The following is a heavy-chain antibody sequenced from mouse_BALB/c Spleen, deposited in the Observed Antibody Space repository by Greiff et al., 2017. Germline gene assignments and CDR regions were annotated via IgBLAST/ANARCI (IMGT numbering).Heavy chain of an antibody. Sequence: QVQLQQPGAELVKPGASVKLSCKASGYTFTSYWMHWVKQRPGQGLEWIGEIDPSDSYTNYNQKFMGKATLTVDKSSSTAYMQLSSLTSEDSAVYYCARGITRAWFAYWGQGTLVTVSA. V-gene: IGHV1-69*02. CDR1: GYTFTSYW. J-gene: IGHJ3*01. D-gene: IGHD2-4*01. CDR3: ARGITRAWFAY. CDR2: IDPSDSYT.